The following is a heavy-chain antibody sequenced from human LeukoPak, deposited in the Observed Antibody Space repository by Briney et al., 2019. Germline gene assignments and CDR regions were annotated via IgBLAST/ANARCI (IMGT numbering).Heavy chain of an antibody. CDR3: ARGFIELRYFDWLSGAFDY. V-gene: IGHV3-74*03. D-gene: IGHD3-9*01. J-gene: IGHJ4*02. CDR2: INGDGSST. Sequence: PGGSLRLSCAGSGFTFRGYWIHWVRQAPGKGLVRVSRINGDGSSTTYADSVKGRFTISRDDAKNTVYLQMNSLRAEDTAVYYCARGFIELRYFDWLSGAFDYWGQGTLVTVSS. CDR1: GFTFRGYW.